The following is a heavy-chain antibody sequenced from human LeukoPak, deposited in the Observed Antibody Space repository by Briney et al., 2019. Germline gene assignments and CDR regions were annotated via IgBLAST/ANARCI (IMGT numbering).Heavy chain of an antibody. V-gene: IGHV1-2*02. CDR3: ARVGPLQDSTSSL. J-gene: IGHJ4*02. Sequence: RASVKVSCKASGYTFTGYYMHWVRQAPGQGLEWMGWINPNSGGTNYAQKFQGRVTMTRDTPISTAYMELSRLRSDDTGVYYCARVGPLQDSTSSLWGQGTLVTVSS. CDR1: GYTFTGYY. D-gene: IGHD6-6*01. CDR2: INPNSGGT.